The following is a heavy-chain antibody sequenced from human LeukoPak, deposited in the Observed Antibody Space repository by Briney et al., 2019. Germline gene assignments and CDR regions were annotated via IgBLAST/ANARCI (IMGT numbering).Heavy chain of an antibody. Sequence: PGGSLRLSCAASGFTFNTYAMSWVRQAPGKGLEWVSAISGNAADTYYADSVKGRFTISRDNSKNTLFLQMNSLRAEDTAVYYCAKDPYYYDTSGYNGDYWGQGTLVTVSS. CDR1: GFTFNTYA. V-gene: IGHV3-23*01. D-gene: IGHD3-22*01. CDR2: ISGNAADT. CDR3: AKDPYYYDTSGYNGDY. J-gene: IGHJ4*02.